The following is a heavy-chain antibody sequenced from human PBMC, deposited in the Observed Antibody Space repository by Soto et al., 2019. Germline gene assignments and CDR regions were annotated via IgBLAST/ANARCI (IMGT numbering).Heavy chain of an antibody. CDR2: IIPIFGTA. Sequence: SVKVSCKASGGTFSSYAISWVRQAPGQGLEWMGGIIPIFGTANYAQKFQGRVTITADESTSTAYMELSSLRSEDTAVYYCAGLELRFSGRDYSYGMDVWGQGITVTVAS. J-gene: IGHJ6*02. CDR1: GGTFSSYA. CDR3: AGLELRFSGRDYSYGMDV. V-gene: IGHV1-69*13. D-gene: IGHD1-7*01.